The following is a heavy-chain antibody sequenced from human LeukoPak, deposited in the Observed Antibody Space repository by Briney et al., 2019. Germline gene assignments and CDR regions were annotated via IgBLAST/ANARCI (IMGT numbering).Heavy chain of an antibody. CDR3: AKDVSGSYFRRFDY. D-gene: IGHD1-26*01. CDR2: ISWDGGST. V-gene: IGHV3-43D*04. CDR1: GLNFDDYA. J-gene: IGHJ4*02. Sequence: GGSLRLSCAASGLNFDDYAMHWVRQAPGKGLELGSLISWDGGSTYYADSVKGRFTISRDNSKNSLYLQMNSLRAEDTALYYCAKDVSGSYFRRFDYWGQGTLVTVSS.